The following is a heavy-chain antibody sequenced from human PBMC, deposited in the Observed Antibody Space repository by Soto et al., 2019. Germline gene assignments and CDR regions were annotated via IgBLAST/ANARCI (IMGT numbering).Heavy chain of an antibody. D-gene: IGHD3-22*01. CDR1: GFSLSTSGVG. V-gene: IGHV2-5*02. Sequence: SGPTLVNPTQTLTLTCTFSGFSLSTSGVGVGWIRQPPGKALEWLALIYWDDDKRYSPSLKSGLTITKDTSKNQVVLTMTNMDPVDTATYYCAHSQYYYDSSGYSMDVWGQGTTVTVSS. CDR3: AHSQYYYDSSGYSMDV. CDR2: IYWDDDK. J-gene: IGHJ6*02.